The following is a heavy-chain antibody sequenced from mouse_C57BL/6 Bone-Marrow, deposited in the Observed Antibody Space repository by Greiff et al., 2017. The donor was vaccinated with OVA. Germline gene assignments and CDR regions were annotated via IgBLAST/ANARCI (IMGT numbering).Heavy chain of an antibody. CDR3: ARNYGSRAFAY. J-gene: IGHJ3*01. CDR2: IDPSDSYT. Sequence: VQLQQPGAELVRPGTSVELSCKASGYTFTSYWMHWVKQRPGQGLEWIGVIDPSDSYTNYNQKFKVKATLTVDTSSSTAYMQLSSLISEDSAGYYCARNYGSRAFAYWGQGTLVTVSA. V-gene: IGHV1-59*01. CDR1: GYTFTSYW. D-gene: IGHD1-1*01.